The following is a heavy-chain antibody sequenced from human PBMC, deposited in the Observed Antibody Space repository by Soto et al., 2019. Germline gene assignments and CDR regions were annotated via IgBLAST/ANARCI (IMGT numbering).Heavy chain of an antibody. J-gene: IGHJ6*02. CDR2: CSASGVST. Sequence: GGSLRLSCAASGFTFTNYAITWVRQAPGKGLEWVAACSASGVSTYYADSVKGRFTVSRDNSKNTVYLQVSGLRADDTAVYYCAKDRTGFYFCDGEDFWGRGTTDPVSS. CDR1: GFTFTNYA. CDR3: AKDRTGFYFCDGEDF. V-gene: IGHV3-23*01. D-gene: IGHD1-1*01.